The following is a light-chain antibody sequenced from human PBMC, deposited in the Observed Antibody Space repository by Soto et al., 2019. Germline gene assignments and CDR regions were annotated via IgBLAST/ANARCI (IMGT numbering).Light chain of an antibody. J-gene: IGLJ3*02. CDR1: SGHSNYA. Sequence: QSVLTQSPSASASLGASVKLTCTLSSGHSNYAIAWHQQQPEKGPRFLMNINTDGSHNKGDEIPDRFSGSSSGAERYLTISSLQSEDEADYYCQTWGVGIPWVFGGGTKLTVL. V-gene: IGLV4-69*01. CDR2: INTDGSH. CDR3: QTWGVGIPWV.